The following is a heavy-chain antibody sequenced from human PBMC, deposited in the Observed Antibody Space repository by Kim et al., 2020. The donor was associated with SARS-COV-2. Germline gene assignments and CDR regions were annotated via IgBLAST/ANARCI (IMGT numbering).Heavy chain of an antibody. D-gene: IGHD6-13*01. V-gene: IGHV4-59*01. J-gene: IGHJ4*02. CDR2: IYYSGST. CDR3: ARSHIAAAGMDY. Sequence: SETLSLTCTVSGGSISSYYWSWIRQPPGKGLEWIGYIYYSGSTNYNPSLKSRVTISVDTSKNQFSLKLSSVPAADTAVYYCARSHIAAAGMDYWGQETLV. CDR1: GGSISSYY.